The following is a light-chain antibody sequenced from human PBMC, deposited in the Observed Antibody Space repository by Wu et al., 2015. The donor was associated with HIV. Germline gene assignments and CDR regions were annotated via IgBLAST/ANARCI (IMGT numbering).Light chain of an antibody. CDR1: QSVNNQ. J-gene: IGKJ2*01. CDR2: DAV. Sequence: EIVLTQSPATLSLSPGERATVSCRASQSVNNQLAWYQQKPGQAPRLLIYDAVNRAVGIPARFSGSGSGTDFTLTISSLEPEDFAVYYCQQRRYWPLYTFGQGTKLEIK. V-gene: IGKV3-11*01. CDR3: QQRRYWPLYT.